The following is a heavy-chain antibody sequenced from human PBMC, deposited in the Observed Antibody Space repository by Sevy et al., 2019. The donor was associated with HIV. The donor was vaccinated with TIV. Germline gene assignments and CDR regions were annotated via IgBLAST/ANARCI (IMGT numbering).Heavy chain of an antibody. CDR1: GFIFSNYA. CDR2: ISSSSSTI. V-gene: IGHV3-48*02. Sequence: GGSLRLSCAASGFIFSNYAMHWVRQAPGKGLEWVSYISSSSSTIYYADSVKGRFTISRDNAKNSLYLQMNSLRDEDTAVYYCARDAVVAATLGWFDPWGQGTLVTVSS. J-gene: IGHJ5*02. D-gene: IGHD2-15*01. CDR3: ARDAVVAATLGWFDP.